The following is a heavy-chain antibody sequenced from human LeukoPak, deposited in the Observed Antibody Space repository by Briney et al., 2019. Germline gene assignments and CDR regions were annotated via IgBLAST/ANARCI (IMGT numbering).Heavy chain of an antibody. CDR3: ARDSWTASAFDI. CDR1: GFTFSSYG. CDR2: ISYDGSNK. J-gene: IGHJ3*02. D-gene: IGHD3/OR15-3a*01. Sequence: GGSLRLSCAASGFTFSSYGMHWVRQAPGKGLEWVAVISYDGSNKYYADSVKGRFTISRDNSKNTLYLQMNSLRAEDTAVYYCARDSWTASAFDIWGQGTMVTVSS. V-gene: IGHV3-30*03.